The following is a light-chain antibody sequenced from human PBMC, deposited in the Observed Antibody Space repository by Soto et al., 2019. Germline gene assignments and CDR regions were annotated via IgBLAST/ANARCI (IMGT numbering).Light chain of an antibody. J-gene: IGLJ2*01. Sequence: QSVLTQPPYVSGSPGQSVTITCTGTSSDVGTYNRVSWYQQPPGTAPKLIIYEVNNRPSGVPDRFSGSKSGNTASLTISGLQAEDEAVYHCRLYTTSSSRVVFGGGTKLTVL. CDR2: EVN. V-gene: IGLV2-18*01. CDR3: RLYTTSSSRVV. CDR1: SSDVGTYNR.